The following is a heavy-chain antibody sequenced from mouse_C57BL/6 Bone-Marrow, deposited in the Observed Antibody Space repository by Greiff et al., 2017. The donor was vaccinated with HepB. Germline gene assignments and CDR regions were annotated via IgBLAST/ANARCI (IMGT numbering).Heavy chain of an antibody. V-gene: IGHV2-2*01. CDR2: IWSGGST. Sequence: VQLQQSGPGLVQPSQSLSITCTVSGFSLTSYGVHWVRQSPGKGLEWLGVIWSGGSTDYNAAFISRLSISKDNSKSQVFFKMNSLQADDTAIYYCARKGDWDGYYFDYWGQGTTLTVSS. CDR3: ARKGDWDGYYFDY. CDR1: GFSLTSYG. J-gene: IGHJ2*01. D-gene: IGHD4-1*01.